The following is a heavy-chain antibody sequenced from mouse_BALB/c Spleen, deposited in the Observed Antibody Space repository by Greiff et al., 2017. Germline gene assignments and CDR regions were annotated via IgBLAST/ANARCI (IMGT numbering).Heavy chain of an antibody. CDR2: ISSCGGST. D-gene: IGHD2-14*01. CDR1: GFAFSSYD. Sequence: EVKVEESGGGLVKPGGSLKLSCAASGFAFSSYDMSWVRQTPEKRLEWVEYISSCGGSTYYPDTLKGRFTISRDNAKNTLYLQMSSLKSEDTAMYYSARQKGAYYRYDGYALDYWGQGTSVTVSS. J-gene: IGHJ4*01. V-gene: IGHV5-12-1*01. CDR3: ARQKGAYYRYDGYALDY.